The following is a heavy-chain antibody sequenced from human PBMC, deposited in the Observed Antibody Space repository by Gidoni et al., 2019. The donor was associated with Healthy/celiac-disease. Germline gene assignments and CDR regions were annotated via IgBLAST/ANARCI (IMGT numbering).Heavy chain of an antibody. CDR1: GGSFGGYY. Sequence: QVQLQQWGAGLLKPSETLSFTCAVHGGSFGGYYRRCIRQPPGKGLEWIGEINHSGSTNYNPSLKSRVTISVDTSKNQFSLKLSSVTAADTAVYYCARLNRRAAAGHGGYYYMDVWGKGTTVTVSS. CDR2: INHSGST. V-gene: IGHV4-34*01. CDR3: ARLNRRAAAGHGGYYYMDV. D-gene: IGHD6-13*01. J-gene: IGHJ6*03.